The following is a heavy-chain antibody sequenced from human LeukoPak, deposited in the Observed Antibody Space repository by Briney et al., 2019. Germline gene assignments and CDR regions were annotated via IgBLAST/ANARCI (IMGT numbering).Heavy chain of an antibody. J-gene: IGHJ4*02. V-gene: IGHV3-23*01. Sequence: PGGSLRFSCAASGFTFSRYAMSWVRQAPGKGLEWVSGISGSSDSTYYADSVKGRFTISRDNSKNTLYLEMNRLRAEDTAVYNCAKGSTAAGTPFDSWGQGTLVTVSS. D-gene: IGHD1-14*01. CDR3: AKGSTAAGTPFDS. CDR2: ISGSSDST. CDR1: GFTFSRYA.